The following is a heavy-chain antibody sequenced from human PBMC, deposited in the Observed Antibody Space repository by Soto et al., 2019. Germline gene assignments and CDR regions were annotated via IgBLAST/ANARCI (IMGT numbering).Heavy chain of an antibody. Sequence: PSETLSLTCRGSGGSITXNYWTWIRQSPGKGLEWVGYIYYTGITNCNPSLKRRVTISLDRSKNQFSLKLDSVTAADTAVYYCARALDYDFWGGRNWFDPWGQGTLVTVSS. J-gene: IGHJ5*02. CDR1: GGSITXNY. V-gene: IGHV4-59*01. CDR2: IYYTGIT. D-gene: IGHD3-3*01. CDR3: ARALDYDFWGGRNWFDP.